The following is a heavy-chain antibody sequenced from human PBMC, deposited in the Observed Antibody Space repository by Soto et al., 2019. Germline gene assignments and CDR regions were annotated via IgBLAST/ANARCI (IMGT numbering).Heavy chain of an antibody. D-gene: IGHD1-1*01. J-gene: IGHJ4*02. CDR1: GYDFTTYG. CDR2: ISAHNGNT. CDR3: ARGRYGYY. Sequence: QVHLVQSGAEVKKPGASVKVSCKGSGYDFTTYGITWVRQAPGQGLEWMAWISAHNGNTDYAQKLQGRVTVTRDTSTSTAYMELRSLRSDDTAVYYFARGRYGYYWGQGALVTVSS. V-gene: IGHV1-18*01.